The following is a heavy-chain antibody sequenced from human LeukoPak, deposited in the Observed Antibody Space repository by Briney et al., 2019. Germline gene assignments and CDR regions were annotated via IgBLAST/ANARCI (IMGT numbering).Heavy chain of an antibody. CDR2: ISSSSSYI. Sequence: PGGSLRLSCAASGFTFSSYSMNWVRRAPGKGLEWVSSISSSSSYIYYADSVKGRFTISRDNAKNSLYLQMNSLRAEDTAVYYCARDADSGSYGFDYWGQGTLVTVSS. V-gene: IGHV3-21*01. J-gene: IGHJ4*02. CDR3: ARDADSGSYGFDY. D-gene: IGHD1-26*01. CDR1: GFTFSSYS.